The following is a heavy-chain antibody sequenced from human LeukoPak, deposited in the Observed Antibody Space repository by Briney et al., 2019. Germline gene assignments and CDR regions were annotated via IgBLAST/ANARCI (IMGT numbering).Heavy chain of an antibody. D-gene: IGHD1-26*01. J-gene: IGHJ4*02. V-gene: IGHV4-59*01. CDR3: ARVDDIGGYYFDY. CDR2: IYYSGST. CDR1: GGSISSYY. Sequence: PSETLSLTCTVSGGSISSYYWSWIRQPPGKGLEWIGYIYYSGSTNYNPSLKSRVTISVDTSKNQFSLKLSSVTAADTAVYYCARVDDIGGYYFDYWGQGTLVTVSS.